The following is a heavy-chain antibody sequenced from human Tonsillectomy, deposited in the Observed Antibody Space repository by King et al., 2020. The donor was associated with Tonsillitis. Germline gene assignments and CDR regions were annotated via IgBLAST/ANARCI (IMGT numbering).Heavy chain of an antibody. CDR3: TIPLLDDHYFYCVDF. J-gene: IGHJ6*03. CDR1: GFTFNGSA. Sequence: VQLVESGGGLVQPGGSLKLSCAASGFTFNGSAMHWVRQASGKGLEWVGRIRRKVNNYATAYDASVKGRFTISRDDSKTTAYLQMNSLKTEDTAVYYGTIPLLDDHYFYCVDFWGKGATVTVAS. CDR2: IRRKVNNYAT. D-gene: IGHD3-16*01. V-gene: IGHV3-73*01.